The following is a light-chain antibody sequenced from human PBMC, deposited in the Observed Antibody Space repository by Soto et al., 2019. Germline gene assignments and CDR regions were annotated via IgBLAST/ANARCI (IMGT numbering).Light chain of an antibody. CDR2: DAS. J-gene: IGKJ1*01. Sequence: DIQMTQSPSTLSASVGDRVTITCRASQSISSRLAGYQQKPGKAPKLLIYDASSWESGVPSRFSGSCSGTEFTLTSSSLQPDDFATYYRQQYNSYWTFGQGTKVEIK. V-gene: IGKV1-5*01. CDR1: QSISSR. CDR3: QQYNSYWT.